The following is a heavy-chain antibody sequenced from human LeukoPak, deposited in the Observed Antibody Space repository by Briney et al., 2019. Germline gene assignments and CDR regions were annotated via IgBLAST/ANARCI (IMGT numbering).Heavy chain of an antibody. CDR1: GGSISSYY. CDR3: ARAMVRGGWFDP. Sequence: PSETLSLTCTVSGGSISSYYWSWIRQPPGKGLEWIGNIYYSGSTKYNPSLKSRVTVSVDTSKNRFSLKLSSVTAADTAVYYCARAMVRGGWFDPWGQGTLVTVSS. D-gene: IGHD3-10*01. CDR2: IYYSGST. V-gene: IGHV4-59*01. J-gene: IGHJ5*02.